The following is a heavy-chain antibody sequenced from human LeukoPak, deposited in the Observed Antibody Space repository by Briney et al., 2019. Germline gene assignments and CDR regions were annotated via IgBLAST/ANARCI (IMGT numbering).Heavy chain of an antibody. CDR3: ASIRGTFGY. V-gene: IGHV3-72*01. Sequence: GSLRLSCAASGFTFSDHFLDWVRQAPGKGREWVGRTRNKANSYITEYAASVKGRFTISRDDSKNSLYLQMSSLKTDDTAMYYCASIRGTFGYWGQGTLVTVSS. J-gene: IGHJ4*02. CDR2: TRNKANSYIT. CDR1: GFTFSDHF. D-gene: IGHD1-26*01.